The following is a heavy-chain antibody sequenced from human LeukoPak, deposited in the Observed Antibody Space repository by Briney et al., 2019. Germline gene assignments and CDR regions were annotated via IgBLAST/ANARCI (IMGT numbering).Heavy chain of an antibody. CDR2: ISGSGGST. V-gene: IGHV3-23*01. J-gene: IGHJ6*02. CDR1: GFTFSSYA. Sequence: GGSLRLSCAASGFTFSSYAMSWVRQAPGKGLEWVSAISGSGGSTYYADSVKGRFTISRDNSKNTLYLQMNSLRAEDTAVYYCAKSPYYDFWSGYYSSFQRSYYYYYGMDVWGQGTTVTVSS. CDR3: AKSPYYDFWSGYYSSFQRSYYYYYGMDV. D-gene: IGHD3-3*01.